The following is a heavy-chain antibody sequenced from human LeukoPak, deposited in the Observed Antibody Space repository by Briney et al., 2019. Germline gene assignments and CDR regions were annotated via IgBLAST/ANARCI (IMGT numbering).Heavy chain of an antibody. Sequence: KTSETLSLTCTVSGGSISSGDYYWSWIRQPPGKGLEWIGYIYYSGSTYYNPSLKSRVTISVDTSKNQFSLKLSSVTAADTAVYYCARVGEWFGEPDYWGQGTLVTVSS. D-gene: IGHD3-10*01. J-gene: IGHJ4*02. CDR1: GGSISSGDYY. V-gene: IGHV4-30-4*01. CDR3: ARVGEWFGEPDY. CDR2: IYYSGST.